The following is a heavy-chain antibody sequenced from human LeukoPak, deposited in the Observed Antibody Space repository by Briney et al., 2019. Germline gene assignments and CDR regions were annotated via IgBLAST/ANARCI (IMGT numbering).Heavy chain of an antibody. CDR3: ARPRRCSGPFDL. CDR1: GFSLNTNGMC. CDR2: IDWDDEK. V-gene: IGHV2-70*11. Sequence: SGPTLVKPTQTLTLTCNFAGFSLNTNGMCVSWIRQPPGKALECLARIDWDDEKYYSPSLKTRLTISKDTSKNQVVLTMTNMDPVDTATYYCARPRRCSGPFDLWGQGTMVIVSS. D-gene: IGHD4/OR15-4a*01. J-gene: IGHJ3*01.